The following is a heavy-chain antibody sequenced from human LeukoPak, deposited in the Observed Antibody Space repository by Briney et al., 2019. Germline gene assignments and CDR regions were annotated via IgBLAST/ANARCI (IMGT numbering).Heavy chain of an antibody. CDR1: GFTFSSYH. CDR2: ISTSSSSSSYI. Sequence: GGSLRLSCVVSGFTFSSYHMNWVRQAPGKGLEWVSSISTSSSSSSYIYYADSVKGRFTISRDNAKNSLYLQMNSLRAEDTAVYYCAREGYSDYDFWSGYRGGYFDYWGQGTLVTVSS. J-gene: IGHJ4*02. V-gene: IGHV3-21*01. D-gene: IGHD3-3*01. CDR3: AREGYSDYDFWSGYRGGYFDY.